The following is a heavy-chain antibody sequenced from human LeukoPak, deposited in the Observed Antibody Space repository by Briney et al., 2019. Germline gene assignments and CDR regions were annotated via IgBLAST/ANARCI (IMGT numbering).Heavy chain of an antibody. D-gene: IGHD5-12*01. J-gene: IGHJ4*02. CDR3: ARGYSGYAPHDY. V-gene: IGHV1-18*01. CDR2: ISGYSGKT. CDR1: GYTFTRYG. Sequence: GASVKVSCKASGYTFTRYGLSWVRHAPGQGLEWMGWISGYSGKTNYAQKLQGRVTMTTDTSTSTAYMGLRSLRSDDTAVYYCARGYSGYAPHDYWGQGTLVTVSS.